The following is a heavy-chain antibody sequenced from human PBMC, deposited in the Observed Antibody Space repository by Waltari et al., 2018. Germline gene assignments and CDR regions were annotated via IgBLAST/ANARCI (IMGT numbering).Heavy chain of an antibody. CDR1: GGSMDSYF. V-gene: IGHV4-59*08. CDR3: ARGGHYDAVTSFYSDALHV. D-gene: IGHD3-3*01. Sequence: QVQLQESGPGLVKPSETLSLTCFVSGGSMDSYFWNWLRQPPGKGLEWIGYVYYSGGSKYNTSLESRVTISADTSRNEVSLSLTSVTAADTAVYFCARGGHYDAVTSFYSDALHVWGRGTTVIVSS. CDR2: VYYSGGS. J-gene: IGHJ3*01.